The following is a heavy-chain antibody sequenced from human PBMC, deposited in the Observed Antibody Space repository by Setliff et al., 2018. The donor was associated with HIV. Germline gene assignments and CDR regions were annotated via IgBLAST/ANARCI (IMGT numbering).Heavy chain of an antibody. J-gene: IGHJ6*03. CDR1: GRTFNSHT. D-gene: IGHD3-3*01. CDR2: IIPILGVA. Sequence: SVKVSCKASGRTFNSHTINWVRQAPGQGLDWMGRIIPILGVANCAQRFQGKVTITADKSTSTAYMELTSLRFDDTAMYYCVRGVQSPPHYSYYYMDVWGEGTMVTVSS. CDR3: VRGVQSPPHYSYYYMDV. V-gene: IGHV1-69*02.